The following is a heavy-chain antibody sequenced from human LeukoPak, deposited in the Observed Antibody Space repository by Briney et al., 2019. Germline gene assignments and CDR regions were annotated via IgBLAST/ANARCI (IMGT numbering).Heavy chain of an antibody. CDR1: RFTFSSYG. D-gene: IGHD3-10*01. Sequence: GGSLRLSCAASRFTFSSYGMHWVRQAPGKGLEWVAVIWYDGSNKYYADSVKGRFTISRDNSKNTLYLQMNSLRAEDTAVYYCAKDSEFLDAFDIWGQGTMVTVSS. CDR2: IWYDGSNK. V-gene: IGHV3-33*06. J-gene: IGHJ3*02. CDR3: AKDSEFLDAFDI.